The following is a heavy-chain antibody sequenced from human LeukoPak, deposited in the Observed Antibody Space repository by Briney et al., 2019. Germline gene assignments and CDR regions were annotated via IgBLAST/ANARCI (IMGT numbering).Heavy chain of an antibody. V-gene: IGHV3-69-1*01. Sequence: GSLRLSCAASGFSVSDYYMNWIRQSPGQGLEWVSHITKKTAIEYADSVKGRFTTSRDNANNLLFLQMDSLRPEDTAVYYCARGTYYSGSGPGNWFDPWGHGTLVTVSS. D-gene: IGHD3-10*01. J-gene: IGHJ5*02. CDR1: GFSVSDYY. CDR2: ITKKTAI. CDR3: ARGTYYSGSGPGNWFDP.